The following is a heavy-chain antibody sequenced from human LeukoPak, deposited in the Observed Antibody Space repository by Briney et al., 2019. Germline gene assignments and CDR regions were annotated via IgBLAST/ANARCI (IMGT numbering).Heavy chain of an antibody. CDR2: ISAYNGNT. Sequence: GASVKVSCKASGYTFTSYGISWVRQAPGQGLEWMGWISAYNGNTNYAQKLQGRVTMTTDTSTSTAYMELRSLRSDDTAVYYCARGGRAYYDSSGYYYYYYMDVWGKGTTVTISS. J-gene: IGHJ6*03. CDR3: ARGGRAYYDSSGYYYYYYMDV. CDR1: GYTFTSYG. D-gene: IGHD3-22*01. V-gene: IGHV1-18*01.